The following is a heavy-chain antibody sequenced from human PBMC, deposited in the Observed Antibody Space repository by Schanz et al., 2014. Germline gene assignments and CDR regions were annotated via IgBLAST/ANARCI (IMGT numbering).Heavy chain of an antibody. J-gene: IGHJ6*02. CDR1: GFTFRSYG. CDR2: IRFDGSKK. CDR3: ARDKNYDDSAEYGMDV. D-gene: IGHD3-22*01. V-gene: IGHV3-30*02. Sequence: QVQLVESGGGVVQPGGSLRLSCKASGFTFRSYGMHWVRQAPGKGLEWVAFIRFDGSKKDTVDSVKGRLTISRDNSKNTLYLQMNSLRAEDAAVYRCARDKNYDDSAEYGMDVWGQGTTVTVSS.